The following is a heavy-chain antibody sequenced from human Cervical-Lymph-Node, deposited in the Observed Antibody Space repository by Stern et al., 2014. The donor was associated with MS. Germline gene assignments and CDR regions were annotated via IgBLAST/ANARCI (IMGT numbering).Heavy chain of an antibody. D-gene: IGHD2-2*02. CDR1: GFTFTTSG. J-gene: IGHJ4*02. Sequence: VQLEESEGGVVQPGGSLRLSCVASGFTFTTSGMHWVRQAPGKGLDWVAVISYDGSNQYYGDSVKGRFTISRDNSKNTVYLQMNSLRPEDTAVYYCANAAALSCRSPSCYKAFEYWGQGILVTVSS. CDR2: ISYDGSNQ. V-gene: IGHV3-30*18. CDR3: ANAAALSCRSPSCYKAFEY.